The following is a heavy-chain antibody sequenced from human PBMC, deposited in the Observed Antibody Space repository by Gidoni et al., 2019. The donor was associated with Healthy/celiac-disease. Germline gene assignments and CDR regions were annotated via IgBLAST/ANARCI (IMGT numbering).Heavy chain of an antibody. Sequence: EVQLVQSGAEVKKPGESLKITCTGSGYRFTSYWIGWVRQMPGKGLEWLGIIYPADSDTRYSPSFQGQVTISADKSISTAYLQWSSLKASDTAMYYCARSSSSAYHGMDVWGQVTTVTVSS. CDR2: IYPADSDT. CDR3: ARSSSSAYHGMDV. J-gene: IGHJ6*02. CDR1: GYRFTSYW. V-gene: IGHV5-51*01. D-gene: IGHD6-6*01.